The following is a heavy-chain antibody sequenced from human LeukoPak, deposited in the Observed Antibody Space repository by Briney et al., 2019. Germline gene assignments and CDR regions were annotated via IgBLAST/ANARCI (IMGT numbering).Heavy chain of an antibody. V-gene: IGHV3-23*01. CDR2: ISGSGGST. Sequence: GGSLRLSCAASGFTFSSYAMSWVRQAPGKGLEWVSAISGSGGSTYYADSVKGRFTISRDNSKNTLYLQMNSLRAEDTAVYYCARRVCDSIKCRGSNWFDPWGQGTLVSVSS. D-gene: IGHD3-22*01. CDR1: GFTFSSYA. CDR3: ARRVCDSIKCRGSNWFDP. J-gene: IGHJ5*02.